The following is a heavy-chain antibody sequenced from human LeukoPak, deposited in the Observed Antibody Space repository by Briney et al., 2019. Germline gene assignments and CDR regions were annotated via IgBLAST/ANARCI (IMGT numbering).Heavy chain of an antibody. Sequence: GRSLRLSCAASGFTFDDYAMHWVRQAPGKGLEWVSGISWNSGSIGYADSVKGRFTISRDTFRDTVYLQMNSLRAEDTAVYHCVKSAGKDGYRDVFDIWGQGTVVTVSS. CDR3: VKSAGKDGYRDVFDI. CDR2: ISWNSGSI. CDR1: GFTFDDYA. D-gene: IGHD5-24*01. J-gene: IGHJ3*02. V-gene: IGHV3-9*01.